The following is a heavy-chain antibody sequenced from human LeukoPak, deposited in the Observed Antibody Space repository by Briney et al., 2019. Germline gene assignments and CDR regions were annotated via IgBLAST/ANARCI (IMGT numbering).Heavy chain of an antibody. CDR1: GYTFTIYY. CDR2: INPNSGGT. D-gene: IGHD2-2*02. J-gene: IGHJ4*02. CDR3: ARNLAYCTSTSCYSDY. V-gene: IGHV1-2*02. Sequence: GASVKVSCKASGYTFTIYYMHWVRQAPGQGLEWMGWINPNSGGTSYARRFQGRVTMTRDTSISTAYMELSRLTSDDTAVYYCARNLAYCTSTSCYSDYWGQGTLVTVSS.